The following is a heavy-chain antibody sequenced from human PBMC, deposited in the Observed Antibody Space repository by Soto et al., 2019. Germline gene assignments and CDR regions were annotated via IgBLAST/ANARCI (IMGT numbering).Heavy chain of an antibody. CDR3: ARVGYSSGWINYSWFDP. D-gene: IGHD6-19*01. CDR2: TYYRSKWYY. J-gene: IGHJ5*02. CDR1: GDSVSSNSAA. V-gene: IGHV6-1*01. Sequence: SQTLSLTCVISGDSVSSNSAAWNWIRQSPSRGLEWLGRTYYRSKWYYEYAVSVKSRITINPDTSKNQFSLQLNSVTPEDTAVYYCARVGYSSGWINYSWFDPWGQGTLVTVSS.